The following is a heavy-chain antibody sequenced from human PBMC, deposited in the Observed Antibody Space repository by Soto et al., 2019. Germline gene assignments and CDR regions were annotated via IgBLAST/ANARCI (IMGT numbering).Heavy chain of an antibody. J-gene: IGHJ4*02. CDR2: ISSSGSTI. CDR1: GFTYSSYE. D-gene: IGHD6-19*01. CDR3: ARWLVREYFDY. V-gene: IGHV3-48*03. Sequence: LRLSCAASGFTYSSYEMNWVRQAPGKGLEWVSYISSSGSTIYYADSVKGRFTISRDNAKNSLYLQMNSLRAEDTAVYYCARWLVREYFDYWGQGTLVTVSS.